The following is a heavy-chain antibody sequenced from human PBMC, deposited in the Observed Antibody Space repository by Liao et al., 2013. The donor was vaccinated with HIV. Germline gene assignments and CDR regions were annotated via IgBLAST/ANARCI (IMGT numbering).Heavy chain of an antibody. CDR3: ARGEGIVVDY. Sequence: QVQLQESGPGLVKPSQTLSLTCTVSGGSISSGSYYWSWIRQPAGKGLEWIGRIYTSGSTNYNPSLKSRVTLSVDTSKNQFFLRLSSVTAADTAVYYCARGEGIVVDYWGQGTRVTVSS. J-gene: IGHJ4*02. D-gene: IGHD2-15*01. CDR1: GGSISSGSYY. V-gene: IGHV4-61*02. CDR2: IYTSGST.